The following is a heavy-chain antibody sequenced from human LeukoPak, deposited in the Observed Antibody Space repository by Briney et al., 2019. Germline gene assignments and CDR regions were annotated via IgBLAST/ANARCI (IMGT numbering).Heavy chain of an antibody. CDR3: ARAPSEIGGYYPEYFRH. CDR1: GFSFSSYW. J-gene: IGHJ1*01. V-gene: IGHV3-74*01. Sequence: GGSPRLSCAASGFSFSSYWMHWVRQAPGKGLVWVSRIKSDGKTNYADSVKGRFTISRDNAKNTVSLQMNSLRAEDTGVYYCARAPSEIGGYYPEYFRHWGQGTLVTVSS. D-gene: IGHD3-22*01. CDR2: IKSDGKT.